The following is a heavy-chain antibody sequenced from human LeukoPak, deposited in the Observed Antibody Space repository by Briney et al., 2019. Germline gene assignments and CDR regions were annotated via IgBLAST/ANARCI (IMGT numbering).Heavy chain of an antibody. CDR3: ATSGSDAFDI. V-gene: IGHV3-48*03. Sequence: GGSLRLSCAASGFIYSSYEMNWVRQAPGKGLEWVSYISSSGSTIYYADSVKGRFTMSRDNARNSLYLQVNSLRAEDTAVYYCATSGSDAFDIWGQGTMVTVSS. CDR1: GFIYSSYE. D-gene: IGHD3-10*01. CDR2: ISSSGSTI. J-gene: IGHJ3*02.